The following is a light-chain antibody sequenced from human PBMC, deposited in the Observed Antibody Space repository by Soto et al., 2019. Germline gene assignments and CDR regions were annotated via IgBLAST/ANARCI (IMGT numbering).Light chain of an antibody. CDR3: QQYTTYSPS. CDR2: DAS. V-gene: IGKV1-5*01. CDR1: QSISRG. J-gene: IGKJ4*01. Sequence: DLQLTQAPSTLSASVGDRITITCGASQSISRGLVAWYQQRPGNAPTLLIYDASSLESGVRSSFSGSGSRREFTLPISSLQPDGFGTYYCQQYTTYSPSFGGGTKVDIK.